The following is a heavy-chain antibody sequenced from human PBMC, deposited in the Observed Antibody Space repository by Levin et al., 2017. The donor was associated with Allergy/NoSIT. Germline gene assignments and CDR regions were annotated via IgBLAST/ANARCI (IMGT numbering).Heavy chain of an antibody. CDR1: KYTFTDYH. CDR2: INPNSGGT. J-gene: IGHJ6*02. Sequence: PVASVKVSCKASKYTFTDYHIHWVRQAPGQGLEWMGWINPNSGGTNYAQKFPGRVIMTRDTSISTAYMVLSRLRSDDTAVYYCARDQGSIVGRLDYYYGMDVWGQGTTVTVSS. CDR3: ARDQGSIVGRLDYYYGMDV. V-gene: IGHV1-2*02. D-gene: IGHD6-6*01.